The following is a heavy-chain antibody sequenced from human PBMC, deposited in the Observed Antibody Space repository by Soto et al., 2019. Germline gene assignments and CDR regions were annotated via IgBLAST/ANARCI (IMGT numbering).Heavy chain of an antibody. CDR3: ARDSITMVRGVIIADNWFDP. D-gene: IGHD3-10*01. CDR1: GGSISSGDYY. CDR2: IYYSGST. V-gene: IGHV4-30-4*01. Sequence: PSETLSLTCTVSGGSISSGDYYWSWIRQPPGKGLEWIGYIYYSGSTYYNPFLKSRVTISVDTSKNQFSLKLSSVTAADTAVYYCARDSITMVRGVIIADNWFDPWGQGTLVTVSS. J-gene: IGHJ5*02.